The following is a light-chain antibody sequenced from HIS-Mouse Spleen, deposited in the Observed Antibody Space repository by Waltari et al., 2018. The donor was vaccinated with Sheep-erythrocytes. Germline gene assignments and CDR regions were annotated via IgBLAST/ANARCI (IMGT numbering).Light chain of an antibody. Sequence: DIVMTQSPDSLAVSLGERATINCKSSPSVLYSSNNKNYLAWYQQKPGQPPKLLIYWASTRESGVPDRFSGSGSGTDFTLTISSLQAEDVAVYYCQQYYSTPLTFGGGTKLEIK. V-gene: IGKV4-1*01. J-gene: IGKJ4*01. CDR2: WAS. CDR3: QQYYSTPLT. CDR1: PSVLYSSNNKNY.